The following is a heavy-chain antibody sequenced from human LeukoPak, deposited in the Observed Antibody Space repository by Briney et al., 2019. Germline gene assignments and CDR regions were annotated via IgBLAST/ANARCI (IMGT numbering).Heavy chain of an antibody. V-gene: IGHV1-2*02. D-gene: IGHD2/OR15-2a*01. Sequence: ASVKVSCKASGYTFTGYYMHWVRQAPGQGLEWMGWINPNSGGTNYAQKFQGRVTMTRDTSTSTVYMELSSLRSEDTAVYYCAISYYYYGVDVWGQGTTVTVSS. J-gene: IGHJ6*02. CDR2: INPNSGGT. CDR3: AISYYYYGVDV. CDR1: GYTFTGYY.